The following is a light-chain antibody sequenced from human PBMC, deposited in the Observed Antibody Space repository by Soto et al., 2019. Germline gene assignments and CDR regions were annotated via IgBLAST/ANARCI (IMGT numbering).Light chain of an antibody. J-gene: IGLJ2*01. CDR2: GDS. Sequence: QSVLTQPPSVSGAPGQRVTISCTGSSSNIGAGYYVHWYQHLPGTAPKLLVYGDSNRPSGVPDRFSGSKSGTSASLAITGLQAEDEADYYCQSYDSSLSGVVFGGGTKVTVL. V-gene: IGLV1-40*01. CDR1: SSNIGAGYY. CDR3: QSYDSSLSGVV.